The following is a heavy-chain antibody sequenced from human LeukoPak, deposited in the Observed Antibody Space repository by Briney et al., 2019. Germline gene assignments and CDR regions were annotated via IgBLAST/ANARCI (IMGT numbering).Heavy chain of an antibody. CDR1: GGTFSSYA. J-gene: IGHJ5*02. V-gene: IGHV1-69*13. CDR2: IIPIFGTA. D-gene: IGHD3-22*01. Sequence: SVKVSCKASGGTFSSYAISWVRQAPGQGLEWMGGIIPIFGTANYAQKFQGRVTITADESTSTAYMELSSLRSEDTAVYYCAKAYYDDSGYYYWLDPWGQGTLVTVSS. CDR3: AKAYYDDSGYYYWLDP.